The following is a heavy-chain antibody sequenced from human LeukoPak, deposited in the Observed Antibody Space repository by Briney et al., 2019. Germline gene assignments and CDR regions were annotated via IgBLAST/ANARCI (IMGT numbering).Heavy chain of an antibody. CDR1: GGSISSSSYY. CDR3: ARQWSTISDAFDV. CDR2: IYYSGST. D-gene: IGHD5/OR15-5a*01. V-gene: IGHV4-39*01. J-gene: IGHJ3*01. Sequence: SETLSLTCTVSGGSISSSSYYWGWIRQPPGKGLEWIGSIYYSGSTYYNPSLKSRVTISVDPAKNQFSLKLTSVAAADTAVYFCARQWSTISDAFDVWGQGTMVTVSS.